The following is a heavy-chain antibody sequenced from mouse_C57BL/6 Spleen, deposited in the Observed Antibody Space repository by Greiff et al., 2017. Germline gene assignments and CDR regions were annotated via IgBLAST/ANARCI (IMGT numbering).Heavy chain of an antibody. CDR2: IDPSDSYT. Sequence: QVQLQQPGAELVKPGASVKLSCKASGYTFTSYWMQWVKQRPGPGLEWIGEIDPSDSYTNYNQKFKGKATLTVDTSSSTAYMQLSSLTSEDAAVYYCARGSSYAMDYWGQGTSVTVSS. CDR3: ARGSSYAMDY. J-gene: IGHJ4*01. CDR1: GYTFTSYW. V-gene: IGHV1-50*01. D-gene: IGHD1-1*01.